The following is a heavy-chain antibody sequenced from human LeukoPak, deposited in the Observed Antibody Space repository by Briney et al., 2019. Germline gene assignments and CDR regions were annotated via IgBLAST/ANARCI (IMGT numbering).Heavy chain of an antibody. D-gene: IGHD2-15*01. CDR3: ARDRLMVAAYGYYYGMDV. V-gene: IGHV3-11*01. CDR2: ISSHGSPI. Sequence: GGSLRLSCAASGFSFSDYYMIWIRQAPGRGLEYVSYISSHGSPIHYADSVKGRFTISRDNAKNSLYLQMNSLRAEDTAVYYCARDRLMVAAYGYYYGMDVWGQGTTVTVSS. CDR1: GFSFSDYY. J-gene: IGHJ6*02.